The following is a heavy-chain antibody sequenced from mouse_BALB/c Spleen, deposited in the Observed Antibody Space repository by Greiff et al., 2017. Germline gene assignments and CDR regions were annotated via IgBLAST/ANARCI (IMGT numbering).Heavy chain of an antibody. CDR2: INPSTGYT. V-gene: IGHV1-7*01. J-gene: IGHJ1*01. Sequence: VQLQQSGAELAKPGASVKMSCKASGYTFTSYWMHWVKQRPGQGLEWIGYINPSTGYTEYNQKFKDKATLTADKSSSTAYMQLSSLTSEDSAVYYCARSSTMITTELSFDVWGAGTTVTVSS. CDR1: GYTFTSYW. D-gene: IGHD2-4*01. CDR3: ARSSTMITTELSFDV.